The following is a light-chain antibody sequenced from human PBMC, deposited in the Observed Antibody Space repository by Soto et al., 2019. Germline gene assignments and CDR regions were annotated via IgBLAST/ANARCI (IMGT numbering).Light chain of an antibody. CDR2: DAS. CDR3: QQYKSYPWT. V-gene: IGKV1-5*01. J-gene: IGKJ1*01. Sequence: DIQMTQSPSTLSASVGDRVTITCRASQSISSWLAWYQQKPGKAPKVLIYDASSLESGGPSRFSGSGSGTEFTLTITSLQPDDFATYYCQQYKSYPWTFGQGTKVDIK. CDR1: QSISSW.